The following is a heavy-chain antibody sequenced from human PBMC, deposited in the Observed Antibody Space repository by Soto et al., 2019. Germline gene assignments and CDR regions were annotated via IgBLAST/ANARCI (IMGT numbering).Heavy chain of an antibody. J-gene: IGHJ4*02. V-gene: IGHV2-5*01. CDR2: IYWNDDK. CDR1: GFSLSTSGVG. D-gene: IGHD6-6*01. CDR3: ARAPEYRSKWSGLY. Sequence: QITLKESGPTLVKPTQTLTLTCTFSGFSLSTSGVGVGWMRQPPGKALEWLALIYWNDDKYYSPSLRSRLTIPTDTSKNQVVLTMTSMDPVDTATYYCARAPEYRSKWSGLYWGEGALVTVSS.